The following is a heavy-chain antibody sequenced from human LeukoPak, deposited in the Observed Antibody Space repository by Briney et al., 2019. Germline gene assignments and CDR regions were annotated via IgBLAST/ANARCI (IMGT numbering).Heavy chain of an antibody. CDR2: INHSGST. CDR1: GGSFSGYY. J-gene: IGHJ4*02. CDR3: ARGSPSRPDLLSAQIRRYFDY. Sequence: PSETLSLTCGVYGGSFSGYYWSWIRQPPGKGLEWIGEINHSGSTNYNPSLKSRVTISVDTSKNQFSLKLSSVTAADTAVYYCARGSPSRPDLLSAQIRRYFDYWGQGTLVTVSS. V-gene: IGHV4-34*01. D-gene: IGHD1-14*01.